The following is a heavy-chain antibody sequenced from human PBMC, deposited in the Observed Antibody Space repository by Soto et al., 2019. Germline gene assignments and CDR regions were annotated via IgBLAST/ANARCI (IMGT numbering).Heavy chain of an antibody. CDR2: IYYSGST. J-gene: IGHJ5*02. CDR1: GGSISSGGYY. V-gene: IGHV4-31*03. Sequence: PSETLSLTCTVSGGSISSGGYYWSWIRQHPGKGLEWIGYIYYSGSTYYNPSLKSRVTISVDTSKKQFSLKLSSVTAADTAVYYCARAAAGNNWFDPWGQGTLVTVSS. D-gene: IGHD6-13*01. CDR3: ARAAAGNNWFDP.